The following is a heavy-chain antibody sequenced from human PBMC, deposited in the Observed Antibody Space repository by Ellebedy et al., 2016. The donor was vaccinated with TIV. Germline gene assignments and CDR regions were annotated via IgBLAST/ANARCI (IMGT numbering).Heavy chain of an antibody. Sequence: GESLKISCAASGFSFRSYWMSWVRQAPGKGLEWVANIYQDGSDEYYVDSVKGRFTISRDNDNKALFLQTNSLRVEDTAVYYCARRGSYGDYAVQINSWFDRWGRGTLVTVSS. CDR2: IYQDGSDE. V-gene: IGHV3-7*01. CDR1: GFSFRSYW. CDR3: ARRGSYGDYAVQINSWFDR. D-gene: IGHD4-17*01. J-gene: IGHJ5*02.